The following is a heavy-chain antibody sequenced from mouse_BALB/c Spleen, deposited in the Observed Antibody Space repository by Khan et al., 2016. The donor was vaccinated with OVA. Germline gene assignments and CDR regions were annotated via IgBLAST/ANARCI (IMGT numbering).Heavy chain of an antibody. V-gene: IGHV2-6-5*01. CDR2: IWGGGST. D-gene: IGHD1-1*02. CDR3: AKGLWADYFAVDY. J-gene: IGHJ4*01. CDR1: GFSLTDYG. Sequence: QVQLKESGPGLVAPSQSLSITCSVSGFSLTDYGVSWIRQPPGKGLEWLGVIWGGGSTYYNSVLESRLSISKDNSKSQVFLKMNSLQTDDTAMYYCAKGLWADYFAVDYWGQGTSVTVSS.